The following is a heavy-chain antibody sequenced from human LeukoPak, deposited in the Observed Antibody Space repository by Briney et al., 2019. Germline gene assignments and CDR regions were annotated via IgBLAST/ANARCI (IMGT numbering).Heavy chain of an antibody. CDR1: TVSSCSYY. CDR3: ARLGGSSWYSIRFDP. CDR2: LNYGRTN. Sequence: SENLSRTSTVATVSSCSYYWGWLPQRPGKGRGGMGNLNYGRTNNYHHSLRSRITISVDTTKNHFSLKLSSVTAAATAVYCCARLGGSSWYSIRFDPWGQGTLVTVSS. D-gene: IGHD6-13*01. J-gene: IGHJ5*02. V-gene: IGHV4-59*08.